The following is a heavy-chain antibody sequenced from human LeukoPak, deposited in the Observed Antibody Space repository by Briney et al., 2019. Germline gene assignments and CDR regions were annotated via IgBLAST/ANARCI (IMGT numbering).Heavy chain of an antibody. CDR2: ISYDGSNK. V-gene: IGHV3-30*18. CDR1: GFTFSSYG. CDR3: AKGDIVAYYYYGMDV. J-gene: IGHJ6*02. D-gene: IGHD2-21*01. Sequence: PGGSLRLSCAASGFTFSSYGMHWVRQAPGKGLEWVAAISYDGSNKYYADSVKGRFTISRDNSKNTLYLQMNSLRAEDTAVYYCAKGDIVAYYYYGMDVWGQGTTVTVSS.